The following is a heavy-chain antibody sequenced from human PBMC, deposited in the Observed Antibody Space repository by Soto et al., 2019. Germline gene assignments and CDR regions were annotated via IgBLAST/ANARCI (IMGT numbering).Heavy chain of an antibody. Sequence: GGSLRHSCAASGFTFSSYSMNWVRQAPGKGQEWVSSISSSSSYIYYADSVKGRFTISRDNAKNSLYLQINSLRAEDTAVYYCARDRSIAARPDYYYYMDVWGKGTTVTVSS. J-gene: IGHJ6*03. V-gene: IGHV3-21*01. D-gene: IGHD6-6*01. CDR2: ISSSSSYI. CDR1: GFTFSSYS. CDR3: ARDRSIAARPDYYYYMDV.